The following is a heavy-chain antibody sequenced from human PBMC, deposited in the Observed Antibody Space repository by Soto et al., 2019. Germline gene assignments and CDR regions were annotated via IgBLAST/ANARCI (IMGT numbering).Heavy chain of an antibody. CDR3: AWISTAGGYYYYGIDV. V-gene: IGHV2-70*01. CDR2: IDWDDDK. CDR1: GFSLSTSGMG. Sequence: SGPRLVNPTQTLTLTCTFSGFSLSTSGMGVSWIRQPPGKALEWLALIDWDDDKYYSTSLKTRLTISKDTSKNQVVLTMTHMDPVDTATYYCAWISTAGGYYYYGIDVWGQGTPVTVSS. D-gene: IGHD1-1*01. J-gene: IGHJ6*02.